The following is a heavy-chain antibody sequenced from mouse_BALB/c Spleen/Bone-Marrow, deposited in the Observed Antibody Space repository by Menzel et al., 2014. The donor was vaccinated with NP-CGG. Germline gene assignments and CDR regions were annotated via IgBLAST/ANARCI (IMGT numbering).Heavy chain of an antibody. V-gene: IGHV2-9*02. Sequence: VHLVESGPGLVAPSQSLSITCTVPGFSLTSYGVHWVRQPPGKGLEWLGVIWAGGSTNYNSALMSRLSISKDNSKSQVFLKMNSLQTDDTAMYYCARDYYGSLYAMDYWGQGTSVTVSS. CDR2: IWAGGST. CDR3: ARDYYGSLYAMDY. J-gene: IGHJ4*01. CDR1: GFSLTSYG. D-gene: IGHD1-1*01.